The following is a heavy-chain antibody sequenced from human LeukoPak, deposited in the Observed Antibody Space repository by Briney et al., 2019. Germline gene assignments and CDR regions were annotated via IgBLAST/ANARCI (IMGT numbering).Heavy chain of an antibody. V-gene: IGHV4-4*07. CDR2: VHTSGST. Sequence: SETLSLTCTVSGGSISSYYWSWIRQPPGKGLEWIGHVHTSGSTNYNPSLKSRVTMSIDTSTNQFSLKLNSLTAADTAVYYCAKEGMIRGVIDYWGQGALVTVSS. CDR1: GGSISSYY. CDR3: AKEGMIRGVIDY. J-gene: IGHJ4*02. D-gene: IGHD3-10*01.